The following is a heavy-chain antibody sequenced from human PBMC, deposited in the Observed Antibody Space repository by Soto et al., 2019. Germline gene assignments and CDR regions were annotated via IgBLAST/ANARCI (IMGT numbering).Heavy chain of an antibody. D-gene: IGHD6-19*01. CDR3: AIYQWRGAYGMDV. CDR2: IYYSGST. V-gene: IGHV4-31*03. J-gene: IGHJ6*02. CDR1: GGSISSSGYY. Sequence: PSEPLSLTCTVSGGSISSSGYYWSWIRQHPGKGLEWIGYIYYSGSTYYNPSLKSRVTISVDTSKNQFSLKLSSVTAADTAVYYCAIYQWRGAYGMDVWGQRTTVPVSS.